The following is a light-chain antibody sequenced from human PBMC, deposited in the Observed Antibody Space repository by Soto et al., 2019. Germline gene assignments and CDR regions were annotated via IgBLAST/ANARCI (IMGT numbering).Light chain of an antibody. CDR2: GSS. V-gene: IGKV3-20*01. CDR3: QQYGSSPMYT. J-gene: IGKJ2*01. Sequence: EIVLTQSPGTLSLSPGERATLSCRASQIVSTTYLAWYQQKPGQAPRLLIYGSSSRAPGIPDRFSGSGSGTVFTLTISRLEPEDFAGYYCQQYGSSPMYTFGQGTKLEIK. CDR1: QIVSTTY.